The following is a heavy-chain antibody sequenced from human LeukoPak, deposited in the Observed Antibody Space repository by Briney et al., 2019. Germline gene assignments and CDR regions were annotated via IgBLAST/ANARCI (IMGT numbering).Heavy chain of an antibody. CDR2: IYYSGST. V-gene: IGHV4-59*01. CDR1: GGSISSYY. D-gene: IGHD3-22*01. Sequence: SETLSLTCTVSGGSISSYYWSWIRQPPGKELEWLGYIYYSGSTNHTPSLKRRVTISVATPKNQFSLQLSSVPAADTAVYYCARVWEYYDSSGYYPTIDYWGQGTLVTVSS. CDR3: ARVWEYYDSSGYYPTIDY. J-gene: IGHJ4*02.